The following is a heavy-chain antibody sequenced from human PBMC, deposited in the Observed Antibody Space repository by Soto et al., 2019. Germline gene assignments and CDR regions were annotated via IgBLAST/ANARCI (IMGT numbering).Heavy chain of an antibody. Sequence: LSLTCTVSGGSISSYYCNWIRQPPGKGLEWIGYIYYSGSTNYNPSLKSRVTISVDTSKNQFSLKLSSVTAADTAVYYCVRGGDKRYFDYWGQGTLVTVSS. CDR1: GGSISSYY. V-gene: IGHV4-59*01. J-gene: IGHJ4*02. D-gene: IGHD3-9*01. CDR2: IYYSGST. CDR3: VRGGDKRYFDY.